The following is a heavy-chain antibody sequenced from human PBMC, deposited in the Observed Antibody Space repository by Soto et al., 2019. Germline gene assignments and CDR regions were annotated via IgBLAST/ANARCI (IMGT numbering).Heavy chain of an antibody. Sequence: ASVKVSCKASGYTFTSYGISWVRQAPGQGLEWMGWISAYNGNTNYAQKLQGRVTMTTDTSTSTAYMELRSLRSDDTAVYYCARAGTIWSGYPFLGYWGQGTLVTVSS. J-gene: IGHJ4*02. D-gene: IGHD3-3*01. CDR1: GYTFTSYG. CDR3: ARAGTIWSGYPFLGY. CDR2: ISAYNGNT. V-gene: IGHV1-18*01.